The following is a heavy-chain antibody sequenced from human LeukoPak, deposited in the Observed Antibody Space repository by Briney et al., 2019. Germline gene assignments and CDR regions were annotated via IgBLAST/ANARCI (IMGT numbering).Heavy chain of an antibody. CDR3: ARRWVGFDY. J-gene: IGHJ4*02. Sequence: PSETLSLTCAVYGGSFSGYYWSWLRQPPGKGLEWIGEINHSGSTNYNPSRKSRVTISVDTSKNQFSLKLSSVTAADTAVYYCARRWVGFDYWGQGTLVTVSS. CDR1: GGSFSGYY. CDR2: INHSGST. V-gene: IGHV4-34*01. D-gene: IGHD4-23*01.